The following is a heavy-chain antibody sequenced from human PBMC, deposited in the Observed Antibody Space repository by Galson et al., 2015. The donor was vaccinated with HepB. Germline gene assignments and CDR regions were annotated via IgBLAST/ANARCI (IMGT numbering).Heavy chain of an antibody. V-gene: IGHV2-5*02. J-gene: IGHJ4*02. D-gene: IGHD3-10*01. CDR1: GFSLSSSGVG. Sequence: PALVKPTQTLTLTCTFSGFSLSSSGVGVGWIRQPPGKALEWLALIYWDDDKRYSPSLKSRLTITKDTSKNLVVLTMTSVGPVDTATYYCAHTPREGFGESALYYFDFWGQGALVTVSS. CDR2: IYWDDDK. CDR3: AHTPREGFGESALYYFDF.